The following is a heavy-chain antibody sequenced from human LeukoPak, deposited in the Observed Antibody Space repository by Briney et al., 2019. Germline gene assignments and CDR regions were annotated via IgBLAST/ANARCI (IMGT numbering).Heavy chain of an antibody. V-gene: IGHV5-51*01. D-gene: IGHD3-22*01. CDR3: ARLYDFDRSGYYYVGDY. CDR1: GYSFSTYW. J-gene: IGHJ4*02. Sequence: GESLKISCKGSGYSFSTYWIGWVLQMPGKGLEWMGIIYPGDSDTRYSPSFQGQVTISADKSISTAYLQWSSLKASDIAMYYCARLYDFDRSGYYYVGDYWGQGTLVTVSS. CDR2: IYPGDSDT.